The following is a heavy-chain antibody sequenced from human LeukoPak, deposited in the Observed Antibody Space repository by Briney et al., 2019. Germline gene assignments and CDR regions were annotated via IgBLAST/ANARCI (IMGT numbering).Heavy chain of an antibody. Sequence: GGSLRLSCAASGFTFSSYSMNWVRQAPGKGLEWVSSISSSSSYIYYADSVKGRFTISRDNAKNSLYLQMNSLRAEDTAVYYCARVPALWFGEENWLDPWGQGTLVTVSS. CDR3: ARVPALWFGEENWLDP. CDR1: GFTFSSYS. D-gene: IGHD3-10*01. J-gene: IGHJ5*02. V-gene: IGHV3-21*01. CDR2: ISSSSSYI.